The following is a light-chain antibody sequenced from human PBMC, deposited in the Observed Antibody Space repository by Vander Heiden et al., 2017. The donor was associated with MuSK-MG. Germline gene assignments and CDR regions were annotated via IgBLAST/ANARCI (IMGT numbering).Light chain of an antibody. J-gene: IGKJ1*01. CDR2: DAS. V-gene: IGKV1-5*01. Sequence: DIQMTQSPSTLSAYVGDRVIITCRASQSISSWLAWYQQKPGKAPKLLIYDASSLESGVPSRFSGSGSGTEFTLTISSLQPDDFAIYYCQQYSSYSWTFGQGTKVEIK. CDR1: QSISSW. CDR3: QQYSSYSWT.